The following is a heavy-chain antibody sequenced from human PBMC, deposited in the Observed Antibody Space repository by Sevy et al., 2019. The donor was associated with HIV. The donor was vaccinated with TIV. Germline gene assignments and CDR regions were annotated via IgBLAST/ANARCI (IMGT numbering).Heavy chain of an antibody. D-gene: IGHD6-19*01. V-gene: IGHV3-30*04. J-gene: IGHJ4*02. CDR1: GFTFNTHA. Sequence: GGSLRLSCAASGFTFNTHAMHWVRQAPGKGLEWVALISYDGIIKYYADCVKGRLTISRDNSKNTLSLQMNSLRIEDTAVYYCAREGGYTSAWSPGNYWGQGTLVTVSS. CDR3: AREGGYTSAWSPGNY. CDR2: ISYDGIIK.